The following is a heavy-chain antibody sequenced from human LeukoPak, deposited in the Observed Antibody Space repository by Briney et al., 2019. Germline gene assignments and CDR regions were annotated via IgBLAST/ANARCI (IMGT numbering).Heavy chain of an antibody. CDR1: GFAFSSHA. CDR2: ISISGSKT. J-gene: IGHJ4*02. D-gene: IGHD4-17*01. Sequence: GGSLRLSCAASGFAFSSHAMTWVRQAPGKGLEWVSAISISGSKTYYADSVKGRFTISRDNSKNTLYLQMNSLRAEDTAVYYCANEIRPNDYWGQGTQVTASS. CDR3: ANEIRPNDY. V-gene: IGHV3-23*01.